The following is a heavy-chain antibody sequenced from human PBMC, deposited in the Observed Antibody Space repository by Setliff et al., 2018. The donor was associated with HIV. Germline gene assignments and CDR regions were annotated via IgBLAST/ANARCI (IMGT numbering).Heavy chain of an antibody. CDR1: GYSISSGHY. J-gene: IGHJ4*02. Sequence: ETLSLTCAVSGYSISSGHYWGWIRQSPGKGLEWIGEINHSGRSNYNTSLKSRLTISVDTSKNQFSLKLRSVTAADTAGYYCARDRALRFSRSPSFYYFDSWGQGALVTVSS. CDR3: ARDRALRFSRSPSFYYFDS. CDR2: INHSGRS. V-gene: IGHV4-38-2*02. D-gene: IGHD3-3*01.